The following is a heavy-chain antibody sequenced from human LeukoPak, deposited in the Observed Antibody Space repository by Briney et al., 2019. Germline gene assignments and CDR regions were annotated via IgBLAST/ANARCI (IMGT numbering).Heavy chain of an antibody. J-gene: IGHJ4*02. CDR1: GITFSTYW. Sequence: GGSLRLSCATSGITFSTYWMHWVRQAPGKGLVWVARISPDGSSRSYADSVKGRFTLSRDNARTTLYLQMNSLRFDDAGLYYCINPYYHPTGHWGQGTLVTVSS. V-gene: IGHV3-74*01. CDR2: ISPDGSSR. CDR3: INPYYHPTGH. D-gene: IGHD1-14*01.